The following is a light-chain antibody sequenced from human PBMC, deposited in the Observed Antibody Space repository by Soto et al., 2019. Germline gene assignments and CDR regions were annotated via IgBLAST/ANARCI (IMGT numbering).Light chain of an antibody. CDR3: QAYDYSLTAFV. CDR2: GNR. Sequence: QSVLTQPPSVSGAPGQRVTISCTGNNSDLGAGYDVHWYQQLPGAAPKLVIFGNRNRPSGVPERFSGSKSGTSASLAITGLRAEDEADYYCQAYDYSLTAFVFGGGTKLTVL. V-gene: IGLV1-40*01. J-gene: IGLJ3*02. CDR1: NSDLGAGYD.